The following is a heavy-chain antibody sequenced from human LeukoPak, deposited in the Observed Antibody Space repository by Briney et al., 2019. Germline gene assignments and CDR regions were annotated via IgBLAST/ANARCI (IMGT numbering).Heavy chain of an antibody. D-gene: IGHD3-10*01. CDR2: IYSSGTS. CDR1: GASISSSY. J-gene: IGHJ6*03. V-gene: IGHV4-59*12. CDR3: ARGGVNAALDV. Sequence: PSETLSLTCTVSGASISSSYWSWIRQSPGKGLEWIGYIYSSGTSRYSPSLKSRVTMSPDTSKNQLSLTLRSVTTADTAIYYCARGGVNAALDVWGNGTTVTVSS.